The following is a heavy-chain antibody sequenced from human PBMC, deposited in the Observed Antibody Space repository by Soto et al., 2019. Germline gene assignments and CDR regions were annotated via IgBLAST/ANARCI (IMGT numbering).Heavy chain of an antibody. CDR2: ISYDGSNK. D-gene: IGHD3-3*01. CDR3: ASEAGRYYDFWSGYL. J-gene: IGHJ4*02. Sequence: GGSLRLSCAASGFTFSSYGMHWVRQAPGKGLEWVVVISYDGSNKFYADSVKGRFTISRDNSKNTLYLQMNSLRAEDTAVYYCASEAGRYYDFWSGYLWGQGTLVTVSS. CDR1: GFTFSSYG. V-gene: IGHV3-30*03.